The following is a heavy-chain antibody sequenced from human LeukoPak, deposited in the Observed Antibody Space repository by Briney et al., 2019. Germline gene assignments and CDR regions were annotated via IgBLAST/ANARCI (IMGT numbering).Heavy chain of an antibody. CDR1: GGSISSYY. CDR2: IYTSGST. CDR3: AREGGSSWHPRGGFGY. J-gene: IGHJ4*02. V-gene: IGHV4-4*07. D-gene: IGHD6-13*01. Sequence: SETLSLTCTVSGGSISSYYWSWIRQPAGKGLEWIGRIYTSGSTYYNPSLKSRVTISVDTSKNQFSLKLSSVTAADTAVYYCAREGGSSWHPRGGFGYWGQGTLVTVSS.